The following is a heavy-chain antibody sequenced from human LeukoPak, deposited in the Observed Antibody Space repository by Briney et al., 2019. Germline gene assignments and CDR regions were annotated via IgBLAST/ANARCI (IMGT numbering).Heavy chain of an antibody. CDR1: GYSFTSYW. CDR3: ARLTMVRGVILGFVDY. Sequence: GESLKISCKGSGYSFTSYWIGWVRQMPGKGLEWMGIIYPGDSDTRYSPSFQGQVTISADKSISTAYLQWSSLKASDTAMYYCARLTMVRGVILGFVDYWGQGTLVTVSS. V-gene: IGHV5-51*01. D-gene: IGHD3-10*01. J-gene: IGHJ4*02. CDR2: IYPGDSDT.